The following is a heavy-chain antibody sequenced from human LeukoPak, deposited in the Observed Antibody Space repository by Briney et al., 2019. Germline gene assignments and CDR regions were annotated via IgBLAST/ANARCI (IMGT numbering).Heavy chain of an antibody. D-gene: IGHD2/OR15-2a*01. Sequence: GGSLRLSCAASGFAFSDYYMSWIRQAPGKGLEWVSYISSSGSTIYYADSVKGRFTISRDNAKNSLYLQMNSLRAKDTAIYYCARVINFYYYMDVWGKGTTVTISS. CDR2: ISSSGSTI. V-gene: IGHV3-11*04. J-gene: IGHJ6*03. CDR3: ARVINFYYYMDV. CDR1: GFAFSDYY.